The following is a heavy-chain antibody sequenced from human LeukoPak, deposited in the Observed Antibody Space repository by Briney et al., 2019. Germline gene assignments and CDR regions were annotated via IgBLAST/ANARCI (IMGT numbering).Heavy chain of an antibody. J-gene: IGHJ6*03. V-gene: IGHV3-7*01. CDR1: GFTFSSYA. Sequence: GGSLRLSCAASGFTFSSYAMSWVRQAPGKGLEWVANIKQDGSEKYYVDSVKGRFTISRDNAKNSLYLQMNSLRAEDTAVYYCARESMDVWGKGTTVTVSS. CDR2: IKQDGSEK. CDR3: ARESMDV.